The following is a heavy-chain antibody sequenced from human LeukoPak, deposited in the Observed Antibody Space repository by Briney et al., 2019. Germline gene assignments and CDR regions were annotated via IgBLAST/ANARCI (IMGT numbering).Heavy chain of an antibody. J-gene: IGHJ4*02. CDR1: GFTFSSYG. V-gene: IGHV3-30*18. Sequence: PGGSLRLSCAASGFTFSSYGMHWVRQAPGKGLEWVAVISYDGSNKYYADSVKGRFTISKDNSKNTLYLQMNSLRAEDTAVYYCAKLYDFWMEEGDYWGQGTLVTVSS. CDR3: AKLYDFWMEEGDY. D-gene: IGHD3-3*01. CDR2: ISYDGSNK.